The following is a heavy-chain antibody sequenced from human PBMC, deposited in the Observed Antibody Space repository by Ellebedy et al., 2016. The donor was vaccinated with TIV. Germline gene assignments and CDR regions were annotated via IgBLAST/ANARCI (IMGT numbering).Heavy chain of an antibody. CDR1: GFNFRTHG. CDR2: ISYDGSNK. Sequence: GGSLRLSCAASGFNFRTHGMHWVRQAPGKGLEWVAVISYDGSNKYYADSVKGRFTISRDNSKNTLYLQMNSLRAEDTAVYYCAKGKYSYGSYYSDYWGQGTLVTVSS. J-gene: IGHJ4*02. CDR3: AKGKYSYGSYYSDY. V-gene: IGHV3-30*18. D-gene: IGHD5-18*01.